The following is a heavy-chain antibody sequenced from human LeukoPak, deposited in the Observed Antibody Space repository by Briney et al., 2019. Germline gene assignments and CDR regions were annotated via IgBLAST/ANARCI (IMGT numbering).Heavy chain of an antibody. D-gene: IGHD2-15*01. CDR1: KFTFSDYS. CDR2: ISSIRNYI. CDR3: ARYCSIGSCFDY. Sequence: PGGSLRLSCAASKFTFSDYSMSWVRQAPGKGLEWVSSISSIRNYIYYADSVKGRYTVSRDNAKNSLYLQMNSLRADDTAVYYCARYCSIGSCFDYWGQGTLVTVSS. J-gene: IGHJ4*02. V-gene: IGHV3-21*01.